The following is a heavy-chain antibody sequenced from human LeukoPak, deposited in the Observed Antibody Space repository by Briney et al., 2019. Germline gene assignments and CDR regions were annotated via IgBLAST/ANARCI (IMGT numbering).Heavy chain of an antibody. V-gene: IGHV3-21*01. Sequence: GGSLRLSCAASGFTFSSYSMNWVRQAPGKGLEWVSLISSSSSYIFYGDSVKGRFTISRDNAKNSLYLQMNSLRAEDTAVYYCARDFRNSGWRYGMDIWGQGTTVTVSS. CDR1: GFTFSSYS. D-gene: IGHD6-19*01. CDR2: ISSSSSYI. CDR3: ARDFRNSGWRYGMDI. J-gene: IGHJ6*02.